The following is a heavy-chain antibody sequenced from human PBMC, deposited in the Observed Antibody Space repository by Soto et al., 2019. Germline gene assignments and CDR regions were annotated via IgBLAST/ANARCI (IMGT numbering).Heavy chain of an antibody. D-gene: IGHD3-3*01. Sequence: SVKVSCKVSGFSFLSFAVQWVRQTRGQRLEWIGSVVVATGNTVYSPKFQDRATITGDMSTNIAYMYLGSLTSEDTAIYYCAATDFPSPGGGPWGQGTLVPVSS. CDR3: AATDFPSPGGGP. J-gene: IGHJ5*02. CDR2: VVVATGNT. V-gene: IGHV1-58*01. CDR1: GFSFLSFA.